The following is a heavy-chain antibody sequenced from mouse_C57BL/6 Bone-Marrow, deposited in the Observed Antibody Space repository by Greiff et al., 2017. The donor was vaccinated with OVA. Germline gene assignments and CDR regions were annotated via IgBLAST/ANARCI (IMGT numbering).Heavy chain of an antibody. J-gene: IGHJ4*01. CDR1: GYTFTSYW. CDR3: TRESGTFYAMDY. V-gene: IGHV1-5*01. Sequence: VQLKQSGTVLARPGASVKMSCKPSGYTFTSYWMHWVKQRPGQGLEWIGAIYPGNSDTSYNQKFKGKAKLTAVTSASTAYMELSSLTNEDSAVYYCTRESGTFYAMDYWGQGTSVTVSS. D-gene: IGHD3-1*01. CDR2: IYPGNSDT.